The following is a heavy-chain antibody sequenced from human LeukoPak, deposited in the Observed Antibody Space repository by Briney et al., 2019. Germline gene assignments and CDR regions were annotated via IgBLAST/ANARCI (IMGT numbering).Heavy chain of an antibody. J-gene: IGHJ5*02. D-gene: IGHD6-13*01. V-gene: IGHV1-69*05. Sequence: SVKVSCKASGGTFSSYAISWVRQAPGQGLEWMGGIIPIFGTANYAQKFQGRVTIATDESTSTAYMELSSLRSEDTAVYYCARVAAAGKYWFDPWGQGTLVTVSS. CDR2: IIPIFGTA. CDR1: GGTFSSYA. CDR3: ARVAAAGKYWFDP.